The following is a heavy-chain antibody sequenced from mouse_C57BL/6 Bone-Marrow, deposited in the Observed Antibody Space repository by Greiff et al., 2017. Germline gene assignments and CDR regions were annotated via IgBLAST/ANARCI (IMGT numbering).Heavy chain of an antibody. D-gene: IGHD2-3*01. CDR1: GFSFHTYA. Sequence: EVHLVESGGGLVQPKGSLKLPCAASGFSFHTYAMNWVRQAPGKGLEWVARIRSKSNNYATYYADSVKDRFTISRDDSESMLYLQMNNLKTEDTAMYYCVRHRGGYYVFAYWGQGTPVTVSP. CDR2: IRSKSNNYAT. CDR3: VRHRGGYYVFAY. V-gene: IGHV10-1*01. J-gene: IGHJ3*01.